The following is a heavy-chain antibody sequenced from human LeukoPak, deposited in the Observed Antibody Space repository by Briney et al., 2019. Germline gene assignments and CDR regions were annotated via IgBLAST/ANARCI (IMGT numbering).Heavy chain of an antibody. CDR3: ATALPMGALYYYYMDV. J-gene: IGHJ6*03. D-gene: IGHD2/OR15-2a*01. Sequence: ASVKVSCKASGYTFTSYYMHWVRQAPGQGLEWMGIINPSGGSTSYAQKFQGRVTMTRDMSTSTVYMELSSLRSEDTAVYYCATALPMGALYYYYMDVWGKGTTVTVS. CDR2: INPSGGST. CDR1: GYTFTSYY. V-gene: IGHV1-46*01.